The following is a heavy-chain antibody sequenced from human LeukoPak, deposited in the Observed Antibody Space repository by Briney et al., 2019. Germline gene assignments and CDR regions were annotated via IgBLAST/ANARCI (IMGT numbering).Heavy chain of an antibody. J-gene: IGHJ4*02. CDR3: AKDEVKYCSGGSCYSGHY. D-gene: IGHD2-15*01. CDR2: ISYDGSNK. V-gene: IGHV3-30*18. CDR1: GFTFSSYG. Sequence: AGGSLRLSCAASGFTFSSYGMHWVRQAPGKGLEWVAVISYDGSNKYYADSVKGRFTISRDNSKNTLYLQMNSLRAEDTAVYYCAKDEVKYCSGGSCYSGHYWGQGTLVTVSS.